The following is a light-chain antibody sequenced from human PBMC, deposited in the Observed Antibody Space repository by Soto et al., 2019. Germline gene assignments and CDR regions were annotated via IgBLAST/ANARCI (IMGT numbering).Light chain of an antibody. V-gene: IGLV2-14*01. J-gene: IGLJ2*01. CDR1: SSDVGGYNY. CDR3: SSYTSSSTSVV. Sequence: QSALTQPASVSGSPGQSITISCTGTSSDVGGYNYVSWYQQHPGKAPKLMIYEVSNRPSGVSNRFSGSKSGNTASLTISGLQAEDEADDYCSSYTSSSTSVVFGGGTQLTVL. CDR2: EVS.